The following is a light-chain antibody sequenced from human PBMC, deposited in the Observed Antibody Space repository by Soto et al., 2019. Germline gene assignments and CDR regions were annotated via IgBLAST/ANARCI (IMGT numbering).Light chain of an antibody. CDR2: SNY. CDR1: SSNIGSKT. J-gene: IGLJ1*01. CDR3: SAWDASLNGYV. V-gene: IGLV1-44*01. Sequence: QSALTQPPSASGTPGQRVTISCSGSSSNIGSKTVNWYQQLPGTAPKLLIYSNYQRPSGDPDRFSGSKSGTSASLAISGLLSVDEADYYCSAWDASLNGYVFVTGTKVTVL.